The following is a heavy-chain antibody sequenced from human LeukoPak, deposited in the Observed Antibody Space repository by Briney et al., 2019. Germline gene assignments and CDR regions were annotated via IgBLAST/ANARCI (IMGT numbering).Heavy chain of an antibody. J-gene: IGHJ5*02. CDR1: GGSFSGYC. CDR2: INHSGST. CDR3: ARIAYSSSWYNWFGP. V-gene: IGHV4-34*01. D-gene: IGHD6-13*01. Sequence: SETLSLTCAVYGGSFSGYCWSWIRQPPGKGLEWIGEINHSGSTNYNPSLKSRVTISVDTSKNQFSLKLSSVTAADTAVYYCARIAYSSSWYNWFGPWGQGTLVTVSS.